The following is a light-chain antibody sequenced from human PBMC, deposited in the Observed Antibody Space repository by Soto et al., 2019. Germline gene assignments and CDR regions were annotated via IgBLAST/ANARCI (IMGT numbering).Light chain of an antibody. V-gene: IGLV2-11*01. CDR3: CSYAGSYPVV. Sequence: QSALTQPASVSGSPGQSITVSCTGTDTDIGGADYVSWYQQHPGKAPKLMINDVSNRPSGVPDRFSGSKSGNTASLTISGLQAEDEADYYCCSYAGSYPVVFGGGTKLTVL. J-gene: IGLJ2*01. CDR2: DVS. CDR1: DTDIGGADY.